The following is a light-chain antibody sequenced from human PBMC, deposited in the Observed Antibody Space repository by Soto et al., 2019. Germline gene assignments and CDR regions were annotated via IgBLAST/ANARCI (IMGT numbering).Light chain of an antibody. J-gene: IGKJ4*01. CDR3: MQSLQTPLT. V-gene: IGKV2-28*01. CDR2: LGS. Sequence: DLVMTHSPLSLPVTPGEPASISCRSSQNLLHSNGYNYLDWYLQKPGQSPQLLIFLGSNRASGVPDRFSGSGSGTDFTLKISRVEAEDVGVYYCMQSLQTPLTFGGGTKVESK. CDR1: QNLLHSNGYNY.